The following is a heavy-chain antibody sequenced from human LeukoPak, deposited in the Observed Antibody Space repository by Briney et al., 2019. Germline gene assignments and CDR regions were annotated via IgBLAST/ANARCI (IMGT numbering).Heavy chain of an antibody. Sequence: SVKVSCKASGYNFYKFGIAWVRQAPGQGLEWMGWINTHNGNTKYAQQYQGRVTMTTDTSTSTVYMELRSLRSDDTAVYFCARDTPQHLKRYDYWGQGTQVTVSS. D-gene: IGHD6-13*01. CDR1: GYNFYKFG. J-gene: IGHJ4*02. V-gene: IGHV1-18*01. CDR3: ARDTPQHLKRYDY. CDR2: INTHNGNT.